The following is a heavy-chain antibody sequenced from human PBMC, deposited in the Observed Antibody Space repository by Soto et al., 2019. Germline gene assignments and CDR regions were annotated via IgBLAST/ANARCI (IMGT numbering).Heavy chain of an antibody. V-gene: IGHV3-23*01. CDR1: GFAFSQYG. CDR3: AKDVESGWYEAFDY. Sequence: PGGSLRLSCTASGFAFSQYGTSWVRQAPGKGLEWVSSIRSFDYRTNYADSVKGRFTISRDNSKSTLSLQMNSLRAEDTAVYYCAKDVESGWYEAFDYWGPGTLVTSPQ. J-gene: IGHJ4*02. D-gene: IGHD6-19*01. CDR2: IRSFDYRT.